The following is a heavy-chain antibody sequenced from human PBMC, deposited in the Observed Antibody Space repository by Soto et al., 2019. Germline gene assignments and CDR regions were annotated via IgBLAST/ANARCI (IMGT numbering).Heavy chain of an antibody. CDR2: ISGSGKHT. Sequence: GGSLRLSCVASGFDLTSSRMNWVRQAPGKGLEWVASISGSGKHTFYRHSVKGRFAISRDSAGTSLFLRMDSVKVEDTAVYHCARVHLVAGSAFYCAMDVWGPGTAVTVSS. V-gene: IGHV3-21*01. D-gene: IGHD6-6*01. CDR1: GFDLTSSR. J-gene: IGHJ6*02. CDR3: ARVHLVAGSAFYCAMDV.